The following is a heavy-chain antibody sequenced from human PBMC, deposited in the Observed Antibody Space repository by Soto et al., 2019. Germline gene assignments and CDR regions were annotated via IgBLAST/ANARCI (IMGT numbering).Heavy chain of an antibody. J-gene: IGHJ5*02. Sequence: PSVKVSCKASGYTFTSYDINWVRQATGQGLEWMGWMNPNSGNTGYAQKFQGRVTMTRNTSISTAYMELSSLRSEDTAVYYCARGEGYYDSSGYYVNWFDPWGQGTLVTV. V-gene: IGHV1-8*01. CDR3: ARGEGYYDSSGYYVNWFDP. D-gene: IGHD3-22*01. CDR1: GYTFTSYD. CDR2: MNPNSGNT.